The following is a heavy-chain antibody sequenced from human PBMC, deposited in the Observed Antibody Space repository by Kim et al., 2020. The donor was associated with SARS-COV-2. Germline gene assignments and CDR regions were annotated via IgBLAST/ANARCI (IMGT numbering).Heavy chain of an antibody. CDR3: ARDLHTYYYDSSGYPT. J-gene: IGHJ5*02. V-gene: IGHV3-21*01. Sequence: VKGRFTISRDNAKNSLYLQMNSLRAEDTAVYYCARDLHTYYYDSSGYPTWGQGTLVTVSS. D-gene: IGHD3-22*01.